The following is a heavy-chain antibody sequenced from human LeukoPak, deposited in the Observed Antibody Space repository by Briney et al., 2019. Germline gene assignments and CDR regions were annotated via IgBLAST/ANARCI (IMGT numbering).Heavy chain of an antibody. J-gene: IGHJ4*02. CDR2: IYSCGST. D-gene: IGHD3-22*01. V-gene: IGHV3-53*01. CDR3: AASPVYDSSGYCDY. CDR1: GFTVSSNY. Sequence: GGSLRLSCAASGFTVSSNYMSWVRQAPGKGLEWVSVIYSCGSTYYADSVKGRFTISRDNSKNTLYLQMNSLRAEDTAVYYCAASPVYDSSGYCDYWGQGTLVTVSS.